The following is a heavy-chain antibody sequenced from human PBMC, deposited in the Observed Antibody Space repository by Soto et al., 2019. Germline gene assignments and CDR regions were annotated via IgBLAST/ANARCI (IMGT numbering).Heavy chain of an antibody. J-gene: IGHJ4*02. D-gene: IGHD3-16*01. CDR1: GGSINSGDYY. CDR3: ARVLGGVGPDDY. Sequence: QVQLQESGTGLVKPSQTLSLTCTVSGGSINSGDYYWSWIRQSPGKGLEWIGYIFYSGSTYYSPSLKRRLTISGDTSKNQFSLKRNSVTAADTAVYDCARVLGGVGPDDYWGQGPLVTVSS. V-gene: IGHV4-30-4*01. CDR2: IFYSGST.